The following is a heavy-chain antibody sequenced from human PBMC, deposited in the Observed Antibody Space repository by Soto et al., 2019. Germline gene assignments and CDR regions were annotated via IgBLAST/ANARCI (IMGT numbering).Heavy chain of an antibody. D-gene: IGHD3-22*01. V-gene: IGHV3-30*18. J-gene: IGHJ4*02. CDR2: ISYDGSNK. CDR3: AKDDRPTYYYDSSGYCPDY. CDR1: GFTFSSYG. Sequence: QVQLVESGGGVVQPGRSLRLSCAASGFTFSSYGMHWVRQAPGKGLEWVAVISYDGSNKYYADSVKGRFTISRDNSKNTLYLQMNSLRAEDTAVYYCAKDDRPTYYYDSSGYCPDYWGQGTLVTVSS.